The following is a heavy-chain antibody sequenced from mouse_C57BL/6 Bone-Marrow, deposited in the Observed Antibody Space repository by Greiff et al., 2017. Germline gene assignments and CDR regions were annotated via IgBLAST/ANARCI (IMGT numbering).Heavy chain of an antibody. CDR1: GYTFTSYW. Sequence: VQLKQSGAELVKPGASVKLSCKASGYTFTSYWMHWVKQRPGQGLEWIGMIHPNSGSTNYNEKFKSKATLTVDKSSSTAYMQLSSLTSEDSAVYYCARPYYYGSSYWYFDVWGTGTTVTVSS. D-gene: IGHD1-1*01. CDR3: ARPYYYGSSYWYFDV. CDR2: IHPNSGST. J-gene: IGHJ1*03. V-gene: IGHV1-64*01.